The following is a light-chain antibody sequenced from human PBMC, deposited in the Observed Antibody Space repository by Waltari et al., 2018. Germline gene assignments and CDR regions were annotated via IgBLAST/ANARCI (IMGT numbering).Light chain of an antibody. CDR3: QQLKSYPPS. CDR2: TAS. J-gene: IGKJ2*03. Sequence: DILLTQSPSFLPASVGDRVTITCRASQDITSYLAWYQQKPGKAPKVLIFTASTLQSGVPSRFSGSGSGTEFTLTIGSLQPEDFATYYCQQLKSYPPSFGQGTKLQIK. V-gene: IGKV1-9*01. CDR1: QDITSY.